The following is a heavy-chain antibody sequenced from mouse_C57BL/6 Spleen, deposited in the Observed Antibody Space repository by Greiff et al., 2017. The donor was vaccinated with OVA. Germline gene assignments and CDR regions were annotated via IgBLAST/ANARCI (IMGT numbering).Heavy chain of an antibody. Sequence: DVHLVESGGGLVKPGGSLKLSCAASGFTFSSYTMSWVRQTPEKRLEWVATISGGGGNTYYPDSVKGRFTISRDNAKNTLYLQMSSLRSEDTALYYCARQKRYDGYYGFDYWGQGTTLTVSS. CDR1: GFTFSSYT. V-gene: IGHV5-9*01. J-gene: IGHJ2*01. D-gene: IGHD2-3*01. CDR2: ISGGGGNT. CDR3: ARQKRYDGYYGFDY.